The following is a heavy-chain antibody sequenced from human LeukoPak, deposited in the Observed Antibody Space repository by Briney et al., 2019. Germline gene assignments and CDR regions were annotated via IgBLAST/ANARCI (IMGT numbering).Heavy chain of an antibody. D-gene: IGHD3-10*01. CDR1: GGSIRGYY. Sequence: PSETLSLTCTVSGGSIRGYYWSWIRQPPGKRLEWIAYIYNSVTTNYNPSLKSRLTISVDTSENQISLKLTSVTAADTAVYYCARHGPADSRSYPLDYWGQGTLVTVSS. V-gene: IGHV4-59*08. CDR3: ARHGPADSRSYPLDY. J-gene: IGHJ4*02. CDR2: IYNSVTT.